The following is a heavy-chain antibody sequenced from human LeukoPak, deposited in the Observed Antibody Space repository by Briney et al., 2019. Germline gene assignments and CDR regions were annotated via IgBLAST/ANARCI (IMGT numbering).Heavy chain of an antibody. CDR3: ALNPDYYGSGSFDY. Sequence: PGGSLRLSCAASGFTFSSYWMSWVRQAPGKGLEWVVDIKEDGSEKYYVDSVKGRFTISRDNAKNSLYLQMNSLRAEDTAVYYCALNPDYYGSGSFDYWGQGTLVTVSS. V-gene: IGHV3-7*01. CDR1: GFTFSSYW. D-gene: IGHD3-10*01. J-gene: IGHJ4*02. CDR2: IKEDGSEK.